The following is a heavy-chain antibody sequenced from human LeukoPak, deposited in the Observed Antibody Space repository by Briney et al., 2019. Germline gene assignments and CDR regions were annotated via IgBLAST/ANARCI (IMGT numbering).Heavy chain of an antibody. D-gene: IGHD3-3*01. V-gene: IGHV3-7*01. CDR1: GFTFSSYW. CDR2: IKQDGSEK. J-gene: IGHJ4*02. Sequence: GGSLRLSCAASGFTFSSYWMSWVRQAPGKGLEWVANIKQDGSEKYYVDSVEGRFTISRDNSKNTLYLQMNSLRAEDTAVYYCARGEDYDFWSGYYGNDYWGQGTLVTVSS. CDR3: ARGEDYDFWSGYYGNDY.